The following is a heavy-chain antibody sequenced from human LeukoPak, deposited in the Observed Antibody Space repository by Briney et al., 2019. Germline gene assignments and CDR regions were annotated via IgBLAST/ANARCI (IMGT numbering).Heavy chain of an antibody. CDR2: ISYDGSNK. V-gene: IGHV3-30*18. CDR3: AKTAAAGLLYYFDY. CDR1: GFTFSSYG. J-gene: IGHJ4*02. Sequence: GGSLRLSCAASGFTFSSYGMQWVRQAPGKGLEWVAVISYDGSNKYYADSVKGRFTISRDNSKNTLYLQMNSLRAEDTAVYYCAKTAAAGLLYYFDYWGQGTLVTVSS. D-gene: IGHD6-13*01.